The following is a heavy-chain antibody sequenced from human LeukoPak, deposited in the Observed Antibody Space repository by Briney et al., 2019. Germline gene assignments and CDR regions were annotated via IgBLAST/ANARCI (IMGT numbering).Heavy chain of an antibody. CDR2: FYDSGDF. Sequence: SQTLSLTCTVSGGSISGHHWTWLRQPPGTGLEWIGYFYDSGDFNYNPSLKSRVTIWMDMSNNQFSLTMSSVTAADTAMYYCARLLRPGGRKGDAFDIWGQGTLVTVSS. CDR1: GGSISGHH. CDR3: ARLLRPGGRKGDAFDI. V-gene: IGHV4-59*08. J-gene: IGHJ3*02. D-gene: IGHD1-26*01.